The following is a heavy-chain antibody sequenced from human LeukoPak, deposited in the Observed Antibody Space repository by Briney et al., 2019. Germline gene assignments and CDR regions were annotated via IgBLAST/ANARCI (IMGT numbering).Heavy chain of an antibody. CDR3: AKNPYEYYFDY. Sequence: ASVKVSCKASGYTLTGYYMHWLRQAPGQGLEWMGWINPNSGDTNYAQKFHGRVTMTRDTSISTAYMELSRLTSDDTAVYYCAKNPYEYYFDYWGQGTLVTVSS. V-gene: IGHV1-2*02. CDR2: INPNSGDT. CDR1: GYTLTGYY. J-gene: IGHJ4*02. D-gene: IGHD5-12*01.